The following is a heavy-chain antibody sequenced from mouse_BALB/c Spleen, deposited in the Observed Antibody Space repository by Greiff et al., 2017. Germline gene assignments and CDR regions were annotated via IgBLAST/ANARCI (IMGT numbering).Heavy chain of an antibody. Sequence: EVKLMESGGGLVKPGGSLKLSCAASGFTFSSYAMSWVRQSPEKRLEWVAEISSGGSYTYYPDTVTGRFTISRDNAKNTLYLEMSSLRSEDTAMYYCARGLGQDFDYWGQGTTLTVSS. V-gene: IGHV5-9-4*01. D-gene: IGHD4-1*01. CDR3: ARGLGQDFDY. CDR2: ISSGGSYT. J-gene: IGHJ2*01. CDR1: GFTFSSYA.